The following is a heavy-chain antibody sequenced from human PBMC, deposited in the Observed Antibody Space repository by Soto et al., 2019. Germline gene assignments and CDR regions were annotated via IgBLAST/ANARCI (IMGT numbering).Heavy chain of an antibody. J-gene: IGHJ5*02. CDR2: IYHVGST. CDR3: ARHGNWFDP. Sequence: SETLSLTCTVSGASVTSGGYSCAWLRQPPGGGLEWIGYIYHVGSTYYNPSLKSRASIAINTSENQFSLKIYSVTAADTAIYYCARHGNWFDPWGPGTLVTVYS. CDR1: GASVTSGGYS. V-gene: IGHV4-30-2*01.